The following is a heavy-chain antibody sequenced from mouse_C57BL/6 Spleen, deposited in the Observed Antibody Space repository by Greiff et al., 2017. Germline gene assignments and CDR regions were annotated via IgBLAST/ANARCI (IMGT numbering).Heavy chain of an antibody. CDR1: GFTFTDYY. D-gene: IGHD1-1*01. CDR3: ARYQDYYYGSYFDY. J-gene: IGHJ2*01. V-gene: IGHV7-3*01. CDR2: IRNKANGDTT. Sequence: EVQVVESGGGLVQPGGSLSLSCAASGFTFTDYYMSWVRQPPGKALEWLGFIRNKANGDTTEYSASVKGRFTISRDNSQSILYIQMNALRAEDRATYYCARYQDYYYGSYFDYWGQGTTLTVSS.